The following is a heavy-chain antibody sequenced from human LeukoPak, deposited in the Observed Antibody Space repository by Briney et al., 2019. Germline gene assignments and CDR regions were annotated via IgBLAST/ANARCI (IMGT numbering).Heavy chain of an antibody. CDR2: ISSSGSTI. CDR1: GFTFSDYY. Sequence: NAGGSLRLSCAASGFTFSDYYVSWVRQAPGKGLEWVSYISSSGSTIYYADSVKGRFTISRDNAKNSLYLQMNSLRAEDTAVYYCARVQDCSSTSCYFGSFDYWGQGTLVTVSS. V-gene: IGHV3-11*04. J-gene: IGHJ4*02. CDR3: ARVQDCSSTSCYFGSFDY. D-gene: IGHD2-2*01.